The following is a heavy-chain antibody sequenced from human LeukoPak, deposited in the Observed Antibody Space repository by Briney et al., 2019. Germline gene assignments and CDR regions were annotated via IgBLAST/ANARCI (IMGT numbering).Heavy chain of an antibody. CDR2: IWYDGSNK. D-gene: IGHD3-10*01. CDR3: ARDSGPFDY. CDR1: GFTFSSYG. Sequence: PGGSLRLSCAASGFTFSSYGMHWVRQAPGKGLEWVAVIWYDGSNKYCADSVKGRFTISRDNSRNTLYLQMNGLRAEDTAVYYCARDSGPFDYWGQGTLVTVSS. V-gene: IGHV3-33*01. J-gene: IGHJ4*02.